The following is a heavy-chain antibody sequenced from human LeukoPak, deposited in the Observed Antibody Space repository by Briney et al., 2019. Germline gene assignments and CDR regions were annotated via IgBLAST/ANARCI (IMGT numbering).Heavy chain of an antibody. V-gene: IGHV3-21*01. CDR3: ARTPRPGVPAAIDY. D-gene: IGHD2-2*01. J-gene: IGHJ4*02. Sequence: GGSLRLSCAASGFTFSIYSMNWVRQAPGKGLEWVSSISSNSGYIYYANTVKGRFNISRDKAKSSLYLQMHSLRAEETAVYYCARTPRPGVPAAIDYWGQGTLVTVSS. CDR1: GFTFSIYS. CDR2: ISSNSGYI.